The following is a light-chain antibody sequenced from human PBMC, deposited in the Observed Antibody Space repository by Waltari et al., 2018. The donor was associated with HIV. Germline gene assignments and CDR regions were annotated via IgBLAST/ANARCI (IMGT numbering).Light chain of an antibody. J-gene: IGLJ3*02. CDR1: ALPQKY. Sequence: SYELTQPPSVSVSPGQTARITCSGDALPQKYVYWYQQKSGQAPVLVIYEDTKRPPGISATFSGSSSGTVATLTITGAQVEHEADYYCYSTYSSGVSWVFGGGTKLTVL. CDR2: EDT. CDR3: YSTYSSGVSWV. V-gene: IGLV3-10*01.